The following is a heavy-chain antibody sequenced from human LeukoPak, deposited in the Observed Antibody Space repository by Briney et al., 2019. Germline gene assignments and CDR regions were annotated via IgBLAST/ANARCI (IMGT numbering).Heavy chain of an antibody. Sequence: GGSLRLSCAASGFTFSNYAMHWVRQAPGKGPEWVAVISYDGSNRYYADSVKGRFTISRDNSKNSLYLQMNSLRAEDTAVYYCARGEIAYYYGSSGYSDYWGQGTLVTVSS. CDR1: GFTFSNYA. CDR2: ISYDGSNR. D-gene: IGHD3-22*01. J-gene: IGHJ4*02. CDR3: ARGEIAYYYGSSGYSDY. V-gene: IGHV3-30-3*01.